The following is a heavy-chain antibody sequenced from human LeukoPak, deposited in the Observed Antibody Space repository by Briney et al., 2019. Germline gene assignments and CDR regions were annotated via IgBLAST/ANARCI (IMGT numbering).Heavy chain of an antibody. CDR2: ISYDGSNK. CDR1: GFTFSSYA. CDR3: ASVITTFDY. V-gene: IGHV3-30-3*01. D-gene: IGHD3-16*01. Sequence: GGSLRLSCAASGFTFSSYAMHWVRQAPGKGLEWVAVISYDGSNKYYADSVKGRFTISRDNSKNTLYLQMNSLRAEDTAVYYCASVITTFDYWGQGTLVTVSS. J-gene: IGHJ4*02.